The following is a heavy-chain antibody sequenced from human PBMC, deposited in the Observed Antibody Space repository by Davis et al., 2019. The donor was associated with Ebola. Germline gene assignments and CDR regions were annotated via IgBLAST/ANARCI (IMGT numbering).Heavy chain of an antibody. CDR2: ISGSGGST. J-gene: IGHJ6*04. V-gene: IGHV3-23*01. Sequence: GESLTISCAASGFTFSTYSMSWVRPAPGKGLEWVSAISGSGGSTYYADSVKGRFTISRDNSKKTMYLQMNSLRAEDTAVYYCAKSGLSFGVVKYHYGMDVWGKGTTITVSS. CDR1: GFTFSTYS. D-gene: IGHD3-3*01. CDR3: AKSGLSFGVVKYHYGMDV.